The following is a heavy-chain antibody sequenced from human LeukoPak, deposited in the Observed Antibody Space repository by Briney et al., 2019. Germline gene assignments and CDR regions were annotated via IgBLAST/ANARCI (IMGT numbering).Heavy chain of an antibody. J-gene: IGHJ4*02. CDR3: AKGAGYSYGYEVDY. Sequence: GGSLRLSCAASGFTFSSYWMSWVRQAPGKGLEWVANIKKDGSEKYYVDSVKGRFTISRDNSKNTLYLQMNSLRAEDTAVYYCAKGAGYSYGYEVDYWGQGTLVTVSS. V-gene: IGHV3-7*01. D-gene: IGHD5-18*01. CDR2: IKKDGSEK. CDR1: GFTFSSYW.